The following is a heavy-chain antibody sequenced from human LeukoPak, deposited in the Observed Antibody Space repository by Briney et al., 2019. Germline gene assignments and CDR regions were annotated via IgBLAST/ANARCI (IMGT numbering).Heavy chain of an antibody. CDR1: GFTFGDYA. J-gene: IGHJ4*02. CDR2: IRGKTYGGTT. V-gene: IGHV3-49*04. D-gene: IGHD3-22*01. CDR3: TYTYDSTGYYPGTFDY. Sequence: PGGSLRLSCTAAGFTFGDYAMSWVRQAPWKGLEWVGFIRGKTYGGTTEYAASVKGRFTISRDDSKSIAYLQMNSLKTEDTAVYYCTYTYDSTGYYPGTFDYWGQGTLVTVSS.